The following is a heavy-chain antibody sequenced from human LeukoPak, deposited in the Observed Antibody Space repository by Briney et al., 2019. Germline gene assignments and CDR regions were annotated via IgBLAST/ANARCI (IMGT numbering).Heavy chain of an antibody. D-gene: IGHD5-12*01. CDR3: ATVSGYGLYYGMDV. J-gene: IGHJ6*02. Sequence: ASVKVSCKVSGYTLTELSMHWVRQAPGKGLEWMGGFDPEDGETIYAQKFQGRVTMAEDTSTGTAYMELSSLRSEDTAVYYCATVSGYGLYYGMDVWGQGTTVTVSS. V-gene: IGHV1-24*01. CDR2: FDPEDGET. CDR1: GYTLTELS.